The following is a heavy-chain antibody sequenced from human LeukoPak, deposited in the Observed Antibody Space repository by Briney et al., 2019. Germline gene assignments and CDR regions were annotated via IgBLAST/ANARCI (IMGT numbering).Heavy chain of an antibody. CDR3: ARDLSYGMDV. CDR2: INRDGSST. Sequence: GGSLRLSCAASGFTLSRNWMHWVRQAPGKGLVWVSRINRDGSSTTYADSVKGRFTISRDNAKSTLYLQMNSLRAEDTAVYYCARDLSYGMDVWGQGTTVTVSS. J-gene: IGHJ6*02. V-gene: IGHV3-74*03. CDR1: GFTLSRNW.